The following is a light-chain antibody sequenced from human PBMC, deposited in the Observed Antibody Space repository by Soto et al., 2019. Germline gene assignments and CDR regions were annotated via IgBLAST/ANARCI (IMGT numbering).Light chain of an antibody. Sequence: EIPMTQSPSNLSASVGDRVTIXCRASQSFSSWFGWYQQTAGEARKRLIYKASSLESGVTSRFSGSGCGTEFNLTISSLQPDDFATYDCQQYHSYWTFGQGTKVDIK. CDR2: KAS. V-gene: IGKV1-5*03. CDR3: QQYHSYWT. J-gene: IGKJ1*01. CDR1: QSFSSW.